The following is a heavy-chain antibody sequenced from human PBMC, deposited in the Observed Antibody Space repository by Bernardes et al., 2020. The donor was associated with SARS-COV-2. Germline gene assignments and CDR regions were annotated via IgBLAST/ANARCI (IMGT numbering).Heavy chain of an antibody. CDR2: ISYDGKTQ. V-gene: IGHV3-30*18. CDR1: GSTFNSYA. D-gene: IGHD3-16*01. J-gene: IGHJ4*02. Sequence: GGSLRLSCAASGSTFNSYALHWVRQAPGKGLEWVAVISYDGKTQYYVDSVKGRFTISRDNSKNTLYLQMNSLRVEDTAVYFCAKDLAWKGLAHSFDYWGQGVLVTVAS. CDR3: AKDLAWKGLAHSFDY.